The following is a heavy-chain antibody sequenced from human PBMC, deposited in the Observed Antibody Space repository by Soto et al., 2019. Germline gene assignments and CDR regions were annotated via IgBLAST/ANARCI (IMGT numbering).Heavy chain of an antibody. Sequence: SXTLSLTCTVSGLSVTSDSYWSWVRQAPGKGLEWIGYAYYRGGTRYNPSLKSRLTISVDTSKDQFSLSLSSVTPTDKAVYYCARDLGQGNTPAHNYFDFWGQGSLVTVSS. D-gene: IGHD3-16*01. J-gene: IGHJ4*02. CDR3: ARDLGQGNTPAHNYFDF. CDR2: AYYRGGT. V-gene: IGHV4-61*01. CDR1: GLSVTSDSY.